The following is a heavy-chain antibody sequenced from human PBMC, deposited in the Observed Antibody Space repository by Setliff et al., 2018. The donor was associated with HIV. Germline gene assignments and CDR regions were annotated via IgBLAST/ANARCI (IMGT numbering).Heavy chain of an antibody. J-gene: IGHJ4*02. Sequence: GGSLRLSCAASGFTFSTYSMNWVRQAPGKGLEWVSYISGNNDAIHYADSVKGRFTISRDNANNSLYLQMNSLRAEDTAVYYCVRSTFFGVVIGWYYFDYWGQGALVTVS. CDR1: GFTFSTYS. CDR2: ISGNNDAI. CDR3: VRSTFFGVVIGWYYFDY. D-gene: IGHD3-3*01. V-gene: IGHV3-48*01.